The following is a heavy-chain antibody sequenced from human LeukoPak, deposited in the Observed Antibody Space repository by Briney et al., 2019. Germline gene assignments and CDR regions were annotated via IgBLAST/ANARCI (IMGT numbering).Heavy chain of an antibody. D-gene: IGHD4-17*01. J-gene: IGHJ5*01. CDR3: AKDHLTTVFYNWFDS. V-gene: IGHV3-23*01. Sequence: GGSLRLSRAPSGFTFRSYAMSWVRQAPGKGLEWVATISNSGGMSYDADSVKGRFTISRDNYKTTLYLQMNSLRADDTAVYYCAKDHLTTVFYNWFDSWGQGTLVTVSS. CDR1: GFTFRSYA. CDR2: ISNSGGMS.